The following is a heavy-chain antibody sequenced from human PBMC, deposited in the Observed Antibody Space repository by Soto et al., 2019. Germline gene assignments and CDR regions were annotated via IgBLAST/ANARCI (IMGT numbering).Heavy chain of an antibody. CDR2: IYYSGST. Sequence: SETLSLTCTVSGVSISSSSYYWGWIRQPPGKGLEWIGSIYYSGSTYYNPSLKSRVTISVDTSKNQFSLKLSSVTAADTAVYYCARHPSGIAVAEYYFDYWGQGTLVTVSS. CDR3: ARHPSGIAVAEYYFDY. J-gene: IGHJ4*02. V-gene: IGHV4-39*01. CDR1: GVSISSSSYY. D-gene: IGHD6-19*01.